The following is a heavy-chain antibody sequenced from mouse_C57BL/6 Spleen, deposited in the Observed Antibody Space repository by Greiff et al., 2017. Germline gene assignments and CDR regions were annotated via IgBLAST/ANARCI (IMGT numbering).Heavy chain of an antibody. V-gene: IGHV1-54*01. D-gene: IGHD1-1*01. CDR1: GYAFTNYL. CDR2: INPGSGGT. J-gene: IGHJ2*01. Sequence: QVQLQQSGAELVRPGTSVKVSCKASGYAFTNYLIEWVKQRPGQGLEWIGLINPGSGGTNYNEKFKGKATLTADKSSSTAYMQLSSLTSEDSAVYFCARRITTVVFDYWGQGTTLTVSS. CDR3: ARRITTVVFDY.